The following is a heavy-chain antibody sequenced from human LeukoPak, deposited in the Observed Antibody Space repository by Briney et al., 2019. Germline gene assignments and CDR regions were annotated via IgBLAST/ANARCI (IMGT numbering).Heavy chain of an antibody. CDR3: ARGPSSGDFDY. D-gene: IGHD1-26*01. CDR2: IHPRSGET. V-gene: IGHV1-2*02. Sequence: ASVKVSCKASGYSFTAFYIHWVRQAPGQGLEWMGWIHPRSGETNYAYKFRGRVTMTRDTSISTAYMDLGSLGSDDTAVYYCARGPSSGDFDYWGQGTLVTVSS. CDR1: GYSFTAFY. J-gene: IGHJ4*02.